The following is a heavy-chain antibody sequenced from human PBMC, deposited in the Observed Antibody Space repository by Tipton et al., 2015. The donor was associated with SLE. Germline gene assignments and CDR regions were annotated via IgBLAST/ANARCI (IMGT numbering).Heavy chain of an antibody. D-gene: IGHD3-22*01. J-gene: IGHJ2*01. CDR3: ARVKEVDYYDSSGYYHYWYFDL. V-gene: IGHV4-59*11. Sequence: TLSLTCTVSGGSISSHYWSWIRQPPGKGLEWIGYIYYSGSTNYNPSLKSRLTISVDTSKNQFSLKLSSVTAADTAVYYCARVKEVDYYDSSGYYHYWYFDLWGRGTLVTVSS. CDR2: IYYSGST. CDR1: GGSISSHY.